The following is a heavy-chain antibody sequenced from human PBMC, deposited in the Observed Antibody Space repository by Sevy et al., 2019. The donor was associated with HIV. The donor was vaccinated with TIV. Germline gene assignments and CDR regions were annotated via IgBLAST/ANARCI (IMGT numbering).Heavy chain of an antibody. CDR2: IYYSGST. CDR1: GGSVSSGSYY. J-gene: IGHJ6*02. CDR3: AGPSSSYGMDV. Sequence: SETLSLTCTVSGGSVSSGSYYWSWIRQPPGKGLEWIGYIYYSGSTNYNPSLKSRVTISVDTSKNQFSLKLSSVTAAETAVYYCAGPSSSYGMDVWGQGTTVTVSS. V-gene: IGHV4-61*01. D-gene: IGHD6-13*01.